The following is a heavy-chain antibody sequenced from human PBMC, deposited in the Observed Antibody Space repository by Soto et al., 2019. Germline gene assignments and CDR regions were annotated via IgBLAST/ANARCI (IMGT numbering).Heavy chain of an antibody. J-gene: IGHJ4*02. CDR1: CGSFSGYY. D-gene: IGHD4-17*01. Sequence: SETLSLTCAVYCGSFSGYYWSWIRQPPGKGLEWIGEINHSGSTNYNPSLKSRVTISVDTSKNQFSLKLSSVTASDTAVYYCARVKTTVARGYFDYWGQGTLVTVSS. CDR3: ARVKTTVARGYFDY. V-gene: IGHV4-34*01. CDR2: INHSGST.